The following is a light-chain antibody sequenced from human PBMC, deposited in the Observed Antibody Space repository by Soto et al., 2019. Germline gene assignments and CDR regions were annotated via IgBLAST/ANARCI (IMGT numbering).Light chain of an antibody. CDR3: QQYYSTLPT. V-gene: IGKV4-1*01. J-gene: IGKJ1*01. CDR1: QSVLYSSNNKNY. Sequence: DIVMTQSPDSLAVSLGDRATINCKSSQSVLYSSNNKNYLAWYQQKPGQPPKLLIYRASTRESGVPDRFSGSGSGTDFTLTISSLQAEDVAVYYCQQYYSTLPTFGQGTKVEIK. CDR2: RAS.